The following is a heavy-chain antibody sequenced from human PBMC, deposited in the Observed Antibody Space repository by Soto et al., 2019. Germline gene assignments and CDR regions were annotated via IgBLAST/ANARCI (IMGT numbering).Heavy chain of an antibody. J-gene: IGHJ3*02. CDR2: TIPVFITA. Sequence: QVQLEQSGAEVKKPGSSVKISCKASGGTLSDHGVSWLRQASGQGLEWVGGTIPVFITAKYAPKFQGRVTSAADKSTNIAYMELGSLSSDDTAFYSCARGVYGWGNYYTGPSALEIWGQGTLVIVSS. D-gene: IGHD3-10*01. CDR3: ARGVYGWGNYYTGPSALEI. CDR1: GGTLSDHG. V-gene: IGHV1-69*06.